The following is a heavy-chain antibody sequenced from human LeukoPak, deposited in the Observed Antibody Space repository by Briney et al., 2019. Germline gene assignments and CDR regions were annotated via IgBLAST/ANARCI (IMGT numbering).Heavy chain of an antibody. J-gene: IGHJ4*02. D-gene: IGHD3-22*01. CDR2: ISWNGGRT. Sequence: GRSLRLSCAASGFIFDDYAMHWVRQAPGKGLEWVSGISWNGGRTAYADSVKGRLTISRDNAKNFLYLQMNSLRAEDTALYYCANPTHERSGSTTVGIAYFGQGTLATASS. CDR1: GFIFDDYA. CDR3: ANPTHERSGSTTVGIAY. V-gene: IGHV3-9*01.